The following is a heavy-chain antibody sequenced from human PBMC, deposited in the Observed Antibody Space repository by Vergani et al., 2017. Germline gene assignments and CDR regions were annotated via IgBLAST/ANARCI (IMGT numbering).Heavy chain of an antibody. D-gene: IGHD2-21*02. Sequence: QVQLVQSGAEVKKPGASVRVSCKASGYSFIGYYLHWVRQSPGQGLEWMGWINPKSGGTNYAPTFQGRVTMTRDTSISTAYLDLSRLKSDDTAVYYCARDPRGYGGDPEDYYYGMDVWGQGTTVTVSS. V-gene: IGHV1-2*02. CDR2: INPKSGGT. CDR1: GYSFIGYY. J-gene: IGHJ6*02. CDR3: ARDPRGYGGDPEDYYYGMDV.